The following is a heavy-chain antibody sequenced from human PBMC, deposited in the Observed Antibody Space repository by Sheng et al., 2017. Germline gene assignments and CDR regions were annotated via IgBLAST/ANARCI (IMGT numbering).Heavy chain of an antibody. CDR3: ARGQHYDYIWGSYRYTRWFDP. J-gene: IGHJ5*02. V-gene: IGHV4-34*01. CDR2: INHSGST. CDR1: GGSFSGYY. D-gene: IGHD3-16*02. Sequence: QVQLQQWGAGLLKPSETLSLTCAVYGGSFSGYYWSWIRQPPGKGLEWIGEINHSGSTNYNPSLKSRVTISVDTSKNQFSLKLSSVTAADTAVYYCARGQHYDYIWGSYRYTRWFDPWGQGTLVTVSS.